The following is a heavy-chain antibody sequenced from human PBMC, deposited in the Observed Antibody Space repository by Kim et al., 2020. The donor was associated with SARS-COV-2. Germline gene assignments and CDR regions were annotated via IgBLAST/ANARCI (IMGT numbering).Heavy chain of an antibody. D-gene: IGHD3-22*01. V-gene: IGHV4-34*01. Sequence: SETLSLTCAVYGGSFSGYYWSWIRQPPGKGLEWIGEINHSGSTNYNPSLKSRVTISVDTSKNQFSLKLSSVTAADTAVYYCARARYRGSGYYYVRVYFD. J-gene: IGHJ4*01. CDR3: ARARYRGSGYYYVRVYFD. CDR1: GGSFSGYY. CDR2: INHSGST.